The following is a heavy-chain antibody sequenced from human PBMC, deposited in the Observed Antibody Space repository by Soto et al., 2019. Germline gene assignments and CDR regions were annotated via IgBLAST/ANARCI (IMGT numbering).Heavy chain of an antibody. V-gene: IGHV4-34*01. CDR3: ARRLAVFGVVIIDWFDP. CDR2: INHSGST. D-gene: IGHD3-3*01. J-gene: IGHJ5*02. CDR1: GGSFSGYY. Sequence: SETLSLTCAVYGGSFSGYYWSWIRQPPGKGLEWIGEINHSGSTNYNPSLKSRVTISVDTSKNQFSLKLSSVTAADTAVYYCARRLAVFGVVIIDWFDPWGQGTLVTVSS.